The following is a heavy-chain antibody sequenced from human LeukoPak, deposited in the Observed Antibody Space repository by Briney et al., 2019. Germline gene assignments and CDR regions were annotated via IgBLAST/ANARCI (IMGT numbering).Heavy chain of an antibody. J-gene: IGHJ4*02. V-gene: IGHV3-48*01. Sequence: PGGSLRLSCAVSGFTFSSYSMNWVRQAPGKGLEWVSYINSDSKTIFYADSVKGRFTISRDNAKNSLYLQVNSLRAEDTAMYYCVRTAAGDYWGQGTLVTVSS. CDR2: INSDSKTI. D-gene: IGHD6-13*01. CDR1: GFTFSSYS. CDR3: VRTAAGDY.